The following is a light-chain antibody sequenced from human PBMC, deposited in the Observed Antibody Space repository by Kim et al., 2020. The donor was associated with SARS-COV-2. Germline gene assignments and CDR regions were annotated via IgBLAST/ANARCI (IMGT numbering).Light chain of an antibody. Sequence: SSELTHDPAVSVALGQTVRITCQGDSLRDFYACWYQQRPGQAPVLVISNENQRPSGIPDRFSGSSSGNTASLSITGAQAEDEADYYCNSRDSSANHLFGGGTQLTVL. V-gene: IGLV3-19*01. CDR2: NEN. CDR1: SLRDFY. CDR3: NSRDSSANHL. J-gene: IGLJ2*01.